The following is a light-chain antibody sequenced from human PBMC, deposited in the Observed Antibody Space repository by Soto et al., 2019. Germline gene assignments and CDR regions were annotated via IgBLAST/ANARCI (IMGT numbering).Light chain of an antibody. CDR3: QQHDSSPWM. J-gene: IGKJ1*01. V-gene: IGKV3-20*01. Sequence: EVVLTQSPGTLSLSPGERATLSCRASQSVSNTYVAWYQHIPGQTPRLLIYGASNRATGIPDRFSGSVSGTDFTLTISRLEPEEFAVYYCQQHDSSPWMFGQGTKVDIK. CDR2: GAS. CDR1: QSVSNTY.